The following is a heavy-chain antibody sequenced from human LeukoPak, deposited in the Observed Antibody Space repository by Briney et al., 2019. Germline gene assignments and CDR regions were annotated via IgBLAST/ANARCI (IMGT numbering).Heavy chain of an antibody. Sequence: GFLGLSCAASWFTVSYNFMGLVRPAPREGVGLVSVIYSGGSTYYADSVKGRFTISRDNSKNTLYLQMNSLRAEDTAVYYCARVGGQTNWFDPWGQGTLVTVSS. V-gene: IGHV3-53*01. CDR2: IYSGGST. J-gene: IGHJ5*02. CDR3: ARVGGQTNWFDP. D-gene: IGHD3-16*01. CDR1: WFTVSYNF.